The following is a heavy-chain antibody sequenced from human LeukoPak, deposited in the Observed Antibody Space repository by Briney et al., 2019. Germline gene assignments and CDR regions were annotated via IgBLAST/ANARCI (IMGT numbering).Heavy chain of an antibody. V-gene: IGHV3-23*01. CDR3: AKDSPVVTPRFRIFRAGHFDY. J-gene: IGHJ4*02. Sequence: GGSLRLSCAASGFTFSSYAMNWVRQAPGKGLEWVSAISGSGGSTYYADSVKGRFTISRDNSKNTLYLQMNSLRAEDTAIYYCAKDSPVVTPRFRIFRAGHFDYWGQGTLVTVSS. D-gene: IGHD4-23*01. CDR2: ISGSGGST. CDR1: GFTFSSYA.